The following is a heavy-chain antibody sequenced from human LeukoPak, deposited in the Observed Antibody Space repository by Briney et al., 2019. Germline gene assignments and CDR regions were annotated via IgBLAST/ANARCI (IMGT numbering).Heavy chain of an antibody. CDR3: ARGEPEYYYDSSGDYLSPYYFDY. CDR1: GFTFSDYY. J-gene: IGHJ4*02. CDR2: ISSSGSTI. Sequence: GGSLRLSCAASGFTFSDYYMSWIRQAPGKGLEWVSYISSSGSTIYYADSVKGRFTISRDNSKNTLYLQMNSLRAEDTAVYYCARGEPEYYYDSSGDYLSPYYFDYWGQGTLVTVSS. D-gene: IGHD3-22*01. V-gene: IGHV3-11*01.